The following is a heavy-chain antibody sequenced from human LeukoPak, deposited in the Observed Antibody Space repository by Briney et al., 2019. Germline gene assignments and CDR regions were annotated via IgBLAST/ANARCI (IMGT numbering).Heavy chain of an antibody. D-gene: IGHD3-9*01. J-gene: IGHJ4*02. CDR1: GFTFSNYP. Sequence: GGSLRLSCTASGFTFSNYPMHWVRRAPGKGLEWVTVISYDGNTQYYADSVKGRFTVSRDNSKNTLYLQMNSLRVDDTAVFYCARDGYDMSTGYYAYHFDYWGQGTLVTVSS. CDR3: ARDGYDMSTGYYAYHFDY. CDR2: ISYDGNTQ. V-gene: IGHV3-30-3*01.